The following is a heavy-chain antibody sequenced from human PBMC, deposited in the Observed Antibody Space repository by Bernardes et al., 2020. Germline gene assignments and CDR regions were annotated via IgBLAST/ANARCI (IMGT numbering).Heavy chain of an antibody. CDR1: GYSFTSYW. J-gene: IGHJ4*02. Sequence: GESLKISCKGSGYSFTSYWISWVRQMPGKGLEWMGRIDPSDSYTNYSPSFQGHVTISADKSISTAYLQWSSLKASDTAMYYCAINPLNYYYDSSGYYSLDYWGQGTLVTVSS. CDR2: IDPSDSYT. CDR3: AINPLNYYYDSSGYYSLDY. V-gene: IGHV5-10-1*01. D-gene: IGHD3-22*01.